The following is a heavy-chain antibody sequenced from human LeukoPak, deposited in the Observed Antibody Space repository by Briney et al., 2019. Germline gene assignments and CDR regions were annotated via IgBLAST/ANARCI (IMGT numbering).Heavy chain of an antibody. CDR1: GGSISSSSYY. CDR2: INHSGST. D-gene: IGHD3-3*01. CDR3: ARIYDFWRDYIFDY. V-gene: IGHV4-39*07. Sequence: SETLSLTCTVSGGSISSSSYYWGWIRQPPGKGLEWIGEINHSGSTNYNPSLKSRVTISVDTSKNQFSLKLSSVTAADTAVYYCARIYDFWRDYIFDYWGQGTLVTVSS. J-gene: IGHJ4*02.